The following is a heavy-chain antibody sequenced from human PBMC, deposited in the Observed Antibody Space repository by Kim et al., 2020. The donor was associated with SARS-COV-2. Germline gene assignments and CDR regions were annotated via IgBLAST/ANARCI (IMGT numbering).Heavy chain of an antibody. CDR2: ISYSGNP. CDR3: ARGQPLDY. V-gene: IGHV4-31*03. D-gene: IGHD2-2*01. Sequence: SETLSLTCSVSGGSIGTGGKFWTWIRQHPAKGLEWIGYISYSGNPHYRPSLRSRVSISLQTSENQFSLTLTSVTAADTAVYYCARGQPLDYWGHGLLVTV. J-gene: IGHJ4*01. CDR1: GGSIGTGGKF.